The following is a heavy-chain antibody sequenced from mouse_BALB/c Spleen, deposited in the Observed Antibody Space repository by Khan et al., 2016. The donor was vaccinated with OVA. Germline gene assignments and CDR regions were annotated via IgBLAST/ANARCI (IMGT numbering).Heavy chain of an antibody. CDR1: GYSITSDYA. V-gene: IGHV3-2*02. CDR2: ISYSGST. J-gene: IGHJ3*01. Sequence: VQLKESGPGLVKPSQSLSLTCTVTGYSITSDYAWNWIRQFPGNKLEWMGYISYSGSTSYNPSLKSRISITRDTSKNQFFLQLNSVTTEDTATYYCARGRYRYPVAYWGQGTLVTVSA. D-gene: IGHD2-14*01. CDR3: ARGRYRYPVAY.